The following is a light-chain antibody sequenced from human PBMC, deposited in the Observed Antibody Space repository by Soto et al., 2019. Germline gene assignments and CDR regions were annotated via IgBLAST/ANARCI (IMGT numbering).Light chain of an antibody. Sequence: EIVLTQAPGTLSLSPGERGTLSCRASQNIDGNFLVWHQQKPGQAPRLLINAAFTRATGIPDRFSGSGSGTDLTLTISRLEPEDFAVYYCQQYGASLFTFGPGTKVDI. V-gene: IGKV3-20*01. J-gene: IGKJ3*01. CDR3: QQYGASLFT. CDR2: AAF. CDR1: QNIDGNF.